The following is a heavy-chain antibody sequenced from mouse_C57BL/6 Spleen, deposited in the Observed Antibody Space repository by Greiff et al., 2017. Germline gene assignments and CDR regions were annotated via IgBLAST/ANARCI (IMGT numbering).Heavy chain of an antibody. V-gene: IGHV3-6*01. CDR2: ISYDGSN. J-gene: IGHJ4*01. CDR3: ARMGYYDAMDY. D-gene: IGHD2-2*01. CDR1: GYSITSGYY. Sequence: EVQLQQSGPGLVKPSQSLSLTCSVTGYSITSGYYWNWIRQFPGNKLEWMGYISYDGSNNYNPSLKNRISITRDTSKNQFFLKLNSVTTEDTATYYCARMGYYDAMDYWGQGTSVTVSS.